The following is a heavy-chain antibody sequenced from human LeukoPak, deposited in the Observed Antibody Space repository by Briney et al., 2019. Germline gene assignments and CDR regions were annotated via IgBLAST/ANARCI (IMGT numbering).Heavy chain of an antibody. D-gene: IGHD3-10*01. J-gene: IGHJ5*02. CDR2: ISGSGGSI. CDR3: AKRAPITVVRGVTP. V-gene: IGHV3-23*01. Sequence: GGSLRLSCAASGFTFSSYTMSRVRQAPGKGLEWVSSISGSGGSIYYADSVKGRFTISRDNAKNTLYLQMNSLRAEDTAVYYCAKRAPITVVRGVTPGGQGTLVTVSP. CDR1: GFTFSSYT.